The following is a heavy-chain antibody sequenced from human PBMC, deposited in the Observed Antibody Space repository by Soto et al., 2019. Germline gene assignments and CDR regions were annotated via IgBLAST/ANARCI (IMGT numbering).Heavy chain of an antibody. CDR2: IRGSGGAT. Sequence: EVRLLESGGGLAQPGGSRRLSCAASGFTFSSSAMNWVRQAPGKGLEWVSAIRGSGGATFYAASVRGRFTISRDISRNTLFLQMNSLRAEDTAIYYCAKCSVGTVGTSGWCKWFDPWGQGTLVTVSS. D-gene: IGHD6-19*01. V-gene: IGHV3-23*01. CDR1: GFTFSSSA. J-gene: IGHJ5*02. CDR3: AKCSVGTVGTSGWCKWFDP.